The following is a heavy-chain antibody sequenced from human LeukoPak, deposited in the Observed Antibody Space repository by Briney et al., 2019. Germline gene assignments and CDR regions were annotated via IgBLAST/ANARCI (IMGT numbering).Heavy chain of an antibody. CDR2: IYYSGGT. J-gene: IGHJ4*02. V-gene: IGHV4-39*01. CDR1: GGSISSSSFY. D-gene: IGHD3-9*01. Sequence: SETLSLTCTVSGGSISSSSFYWGWIRQPPGKGLEWIGSIYYSGGTYYNPSLKSRVTISVDTSTNQFSLKLSSVTAADTAVYYCARLLVTYGDFDYWGQGTLVTVSS. CDR3: ARLLVTYGDFDY.